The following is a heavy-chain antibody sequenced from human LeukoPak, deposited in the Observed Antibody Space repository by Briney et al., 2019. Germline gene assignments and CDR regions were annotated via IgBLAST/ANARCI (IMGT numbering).Heavy chain of an antibody. J-gene: IGHJ3*02. CDR3: ARVVDSSGYYYVGAFDI. D-gene: IGHD3-22*01. V-gene: IGHV3-74*01. CDR2: INSDGSST. CDR1: GFTFSNVW. Sequence: PGGSLRLSCAASGFTFSNVWMSWVRQAPGKGLVWVSRINSDGSSTSYADSVKGRFTISRDTAKNTLYLQMNSLRAEDTAVYYCARVVDSSGYYYVGAFDIWGRGTMVTVSS.